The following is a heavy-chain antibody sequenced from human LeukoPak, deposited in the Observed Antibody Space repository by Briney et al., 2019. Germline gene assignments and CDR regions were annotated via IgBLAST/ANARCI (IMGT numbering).Heavy chain of an antibody. V-gene: IGHV3-23*01. J-gene: IGHJ6*03. D-gene: IGHD2-15*01. Sequence: GGSLRLSCAASGFTFSSYAMSWVRQAPGGGLEWVSAISGSGDTTYHADSVKGRFTISRDNSENRLSLQMDSLRAEDTAVYFCAKVTTAWWYHRAYMDVWGKGTTVTVPS. CDR3: AKVTTAWWYHRAYMDV. CDR2: ISGSGDTT. CDR1: GFTFSSYA.